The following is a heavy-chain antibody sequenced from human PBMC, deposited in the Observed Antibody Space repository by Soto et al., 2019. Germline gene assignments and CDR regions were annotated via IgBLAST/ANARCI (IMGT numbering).Heavy chain of an antibody. J-gene: IGHJ4*02. CDR3: ARARSREWLAL. D-gene: IGHD5-12*01. V-gene: IGHV4-39*07. CDR1: GDSISSSSYY. CDR2: FCYSGST. Sequence: SETLSLTCTVSGDSISSSSYYWGWIRQPPGKGLGWIGNFCYSGSTYYNPSLKSRVTISVDTSKNQFSLKLSSVAAADTAVYYCARARSREWLALWGQGTLVTVSS.